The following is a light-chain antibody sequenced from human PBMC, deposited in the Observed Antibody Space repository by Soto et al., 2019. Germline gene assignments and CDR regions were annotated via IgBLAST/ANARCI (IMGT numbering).Light chain of an antibody. J-gene: IGLJ2*01. CDR2: LNSDGSY. V-gene: IGLV4-69*01. Sequence: QLVLTQSPSASASLGASVKLTCTLGSGHSSYAIAWHQQQPEKGPRYLMKLNSDGSYSKGDGIPDRFSGSSSGAERYLTISSLQSEDEADYYCQTWGTGIQVFGGGTKLTVL. CDR1: SGHSSYA. CDR3: QTWGTGIQV.